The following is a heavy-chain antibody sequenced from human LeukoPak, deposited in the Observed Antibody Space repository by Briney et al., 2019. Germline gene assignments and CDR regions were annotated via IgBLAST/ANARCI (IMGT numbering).Heavy chain of an antibody. J-gene: IGHJ4*02. CDR1: GGSISSYY. D-gene: IGHD3-22*01. Sequence: SETLSLTCTVYGGSISSYYWSWIRQPAGKGLEWIGRIYTSGSTNYNPSLKSRVTMSVDTSKNQFSLKLSSVTAADTAVYYCARDRGGRLRYYDSSGYLFDYWGQGTLVTVSS. V-gene: IGHV4-4*07. CDR2: IYTSGST. CDR3: ARDRGGRLRYYDSSGYLFDY.